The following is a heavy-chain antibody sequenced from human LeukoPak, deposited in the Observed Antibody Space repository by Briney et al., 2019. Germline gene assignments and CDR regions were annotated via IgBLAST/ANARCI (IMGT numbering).Heavy chain of an antibody. V-gene: IGHV1-18*01. D-gene: IGHD3-22*01. CDR3: ARGGPAPHRITLIVVATSTDAFDI. J-gene: IGHJ3*02. CDR2: ISAYNGDT. Sequence: ASVKVSCKASGYTFTSYGISWVRQAPGQGLEWMGWISAYNGDTNYAQKLQGRVTMTTDTSTSTAYMELRSLRSDDTAVYYCARGGPAPHRITLIVVATSTDAFDIWGQGTMVTVSS. CDR1: GYTFTSYG.